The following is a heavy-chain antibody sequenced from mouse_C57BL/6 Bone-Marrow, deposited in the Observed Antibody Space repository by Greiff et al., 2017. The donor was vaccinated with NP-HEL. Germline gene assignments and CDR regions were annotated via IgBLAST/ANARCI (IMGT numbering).Heavy chain of an antibody. J-gene: IGHJ1*03. CDR2: ISDGGSYN. D-gene: IGHD1-1*01. V-gene: IGHV5-4*03. CDR3: ASFYYYGSSDGYFGV. CDR1: GFTFSSYA. Sequence: EVKLVESGGGLVKPGGSLKLSCAASGFTFSSYAMSWVRQTPEKRLEWVATISDGGSYNYYPDNVKGRFTISRDNAKNNLYLQMRHLKSEDTAMYYCASFYYYGSSDGYFGVWGTGTTVTVSS.